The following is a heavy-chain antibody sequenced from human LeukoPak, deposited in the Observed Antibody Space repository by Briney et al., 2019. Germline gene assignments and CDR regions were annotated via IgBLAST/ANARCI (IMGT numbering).Heavy chain of an antibody. J-gene: IGHJ4*02. CDR1: GFTFSDHA. CDR2: VNGNGGST. V-gene: IGHV3-23*01. D-gene: IGHD3-16*02. CDR3: AKSLYGGCDY. Sequence: PGGSLRLSCTASGFTFSDHAMHWVRQAPGKGLEWVSGVNGNGGSTSYADSVKGRFTIFRDNSKNTVYLQMNSLRVEDTAVYYCAKSLYGGCDYWGQGTVVTVSS.